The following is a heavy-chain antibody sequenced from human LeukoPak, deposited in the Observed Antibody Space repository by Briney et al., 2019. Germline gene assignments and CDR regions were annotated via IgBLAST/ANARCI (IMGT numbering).Heavy chain of an antibody. Sequence: ASVKVSCKASGYTFTGYYMHWVRQAPGQGLEWMGWINPNSGGTNYAQKFQGRVTMTRDTSISTAYMELSSLRSEDTAVYYCATSSGYSSVENDYWGQGTLVTVSS. CDR2: INPNSGGT. J-gene: IGHJ4*02. CDR3: ATSSGYSSVENDY. D-gene: IGHD6-19*01. CDR1: GYTFTGYY. V-gene: IGHV1-2*02.